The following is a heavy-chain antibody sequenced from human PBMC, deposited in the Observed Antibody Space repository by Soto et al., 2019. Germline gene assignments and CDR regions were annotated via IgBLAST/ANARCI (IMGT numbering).Heavy chain of an antibody. D-gene: IGHD4-17*01. V-gene: IGHV3-11*01. Sequence: GGSLRLSCAASGFTFSDYYMSCIRQAPGKGLEWVSYISSSGSIIYYADSVKGRFTISRDNAKNSLYLQMNSLRAEDTAVYYCAQTSVTRRFHYWGQGTLVTVSS. J-gene: IGHJ4*02. CDR2: ISSSGSII. CDR1: GFTFSDYY. CDR3: AQTSVTRRFHY.